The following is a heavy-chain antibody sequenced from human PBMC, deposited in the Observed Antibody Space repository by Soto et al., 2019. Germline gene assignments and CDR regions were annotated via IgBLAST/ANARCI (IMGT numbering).Heavy chain of an antibody. V-gene: IGHV2-5*01. CDR3: AHRPNWGINGLGA. CDR1: GFSLNTGGGG. CDR2: IYWNDDK. J-gene: IGHJ6*02. Sequence: SGPTLVNPTQTLTLTCTLSGFSLNTGGGGVVWIRQPPGKALEWPALIYWNDDKRYSPSLKNRLTITKDTSRNQVVLTMTNMAPDDTGAYDCAHRPNWGINGLGAWGQGTSVTVSS. D-gene: IGHD7-27*01.